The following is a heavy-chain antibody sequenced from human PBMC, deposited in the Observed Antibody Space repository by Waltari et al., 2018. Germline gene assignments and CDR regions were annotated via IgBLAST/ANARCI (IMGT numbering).Heavy chain of an antibody. D-gene: IGHD2-21*02. Sequence: QVQLQESGPGLVKPSETLSLTCSVSGGSIRSYYWSWIWQPAGKGLEWIGRIYPSGITNYNPSLKSRVTMSVDTSKNQFSLKLSSVTAADTAVYYCASHGGNSVKFDYWGQGILVTVSS. J-gene: IGHJ4*02. V-gene: IGHV4-4*07. CDR1: GGSIRSYY. CDR2: IYPSGIT. CDR3: ASHGGNSVKFDY.